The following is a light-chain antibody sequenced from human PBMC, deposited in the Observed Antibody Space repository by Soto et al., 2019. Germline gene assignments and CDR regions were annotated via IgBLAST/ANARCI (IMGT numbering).Light chain of an antibody. J-gene: IGKJ1*01. Sequence: EIVLTQSPGTLSLSPGERATLSCRASQSVSSSYLAWYQQKPGQAPRLLIYGASSRPTGIPDRFSGSGSGTDFTLTISSLEPEDFVVYYCQQYGSSSWTFGQGTKVEIK. CDR3: QQYGSSSWT. CDR1: QSVSSSY. V-gene: IGKV3-20*01. CDR2: GAS.